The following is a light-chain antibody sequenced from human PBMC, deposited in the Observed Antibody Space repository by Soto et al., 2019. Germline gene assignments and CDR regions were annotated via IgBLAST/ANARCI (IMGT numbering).Light chain of an antibody. V-gene: IGLV4-69*01. CDR2: VNSGGSH. J-gene: IGLJ2*01. CDR3: QTWGTGYVV. CDR1: IGHSSYD. Sequence: QSVLTQSPSASASLGASVKLTCTLSIGHSSYDISWNQQQPDKCPRLLMTVNSGGSHNKGDGIPDRFSGSSSGVERYLTITSLQSEDEADYYCQTWGTGYVVFGGGTKLTVL.